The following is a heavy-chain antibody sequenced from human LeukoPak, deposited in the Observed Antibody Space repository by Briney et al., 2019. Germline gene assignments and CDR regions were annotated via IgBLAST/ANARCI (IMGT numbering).Heavy chain of an antibody. CDR2: INHSGST. D-gene: IGHD6-13*01. CDR3: ARGKRGYSSSWYDY. CDR1: GGSFSGYY. V-gene: IGHV4-34*01. Sequence: SETLSLTCAVYGGSFSGYYWSWIRQPPGKGLVWIGEINHSGSTNYNPSLKSRVTISVDTSKNQFSLKLSSVTAADTAVYYCARGKRGYSSSWYDYWGQGTLVTVSS. J-gene: IGHJ4*02.